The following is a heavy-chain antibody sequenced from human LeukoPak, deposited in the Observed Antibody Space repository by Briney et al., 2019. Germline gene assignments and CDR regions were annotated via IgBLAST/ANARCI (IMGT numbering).Heavy chain of an antibody. V-gene: IGHV1-18*01. CDR3: ASTTHYCSGGSCYSGYFDY. J-gene: IGHJ4*02. D-gene: IGHD2-15*01. Sequence: ASVKVSCKASGYTFTSYAMNWVRQAPGQGLEWMGWISAYNGNTNYAQKLQGRVTMTTDTSTSTAYMELRSLRSDDTAVYYCASTTHYCSGGSCYSGYFDYWGQGTLVTVSS. CDR1: GYTFTSYA. CDR2: ISAYNGNT.